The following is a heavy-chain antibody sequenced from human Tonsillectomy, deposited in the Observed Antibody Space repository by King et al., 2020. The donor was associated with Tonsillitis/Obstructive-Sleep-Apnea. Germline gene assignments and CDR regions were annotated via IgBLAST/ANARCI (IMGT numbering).Heavy chain of an antibody. Sequence: VQLVESGGGLVQPGGSLKLSCAASGFTFSDSAIHWVRQASGKGLEWVGRMRSKADNHATAYAASGKGRFTITRDDSKNTAYLQMDSLKTEDTAVYYCCPISARPYWYFDLWGRGTLVTVSS. J-gene: IGHJ2*01. CDR2: MRSKADNHAT. D-gene: IGHD6-6*01. CDR1: GFTFSDSA. CDR3: CPISARPYWYFDL. V-gene: IGHV3-73*01.